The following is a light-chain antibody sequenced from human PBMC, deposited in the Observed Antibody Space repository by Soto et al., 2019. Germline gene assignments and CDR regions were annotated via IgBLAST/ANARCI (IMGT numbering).Light chain of an antibody. CDR1: QSISIN. CDR3: QQYDSWPPYT. CDR2: GAS. Sequence: EIVMTQSPAILSVSPGERATLSCRASQSISINLAWYQQKLGQAPRLLIYGASTRATDIPARFSGSGSETAFTLTISSLQSEDFAIYYCQQYDSWPPYTSGQGTKVEIK. V-gene: IGKV3-15*01. J-gene: IGKJ2*01.